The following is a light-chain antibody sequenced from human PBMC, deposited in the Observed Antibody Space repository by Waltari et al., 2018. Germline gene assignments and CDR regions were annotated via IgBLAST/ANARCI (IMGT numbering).Light chain of an antibody. J-gene: IGKJ2*01. CDR2: DAA. Sequence: ENVLTQSPATLSLSPGEAATLSCRASQNVGNSLAWYQHKPGQAPRLLIYDAANRASGIPARFSGSGSGTDFTLTISSLQAEDVAVYYCQQYFRAPYTFGQGTKLEIK. CDR3: QQYFRAPYT. V-gene: IGKV3-11*01. CDR1: QNVGNS.